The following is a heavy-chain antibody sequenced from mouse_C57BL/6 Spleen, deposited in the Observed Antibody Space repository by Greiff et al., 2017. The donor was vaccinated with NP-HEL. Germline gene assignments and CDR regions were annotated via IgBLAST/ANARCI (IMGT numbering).Heavy chain of an antibody. CDR1: GYSFTGYY. CDR2: INPSTGGT. V-gene: IGHV1-42*01. J-gene: IGHJ2*01. Sequence: EVQLQQSGPELVKPGASVKISCKASGYSFTGYYMNWVKQSPEKSLEWIGEINPSTGGTTYNQKFKAKATLTVDKSSSTAYMQLKSLTSEDSAVYYCARRELGLDYWGQGTTLTVSS. D-gene: IGHD4-1*01. CDR3: ARRELGLDY.